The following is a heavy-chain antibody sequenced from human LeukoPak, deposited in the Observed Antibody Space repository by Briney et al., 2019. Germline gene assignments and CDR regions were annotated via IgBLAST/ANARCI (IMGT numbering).Heavy chain of an antibody. Sequence: SETLSLTCAVYGGSFSSYYWGWIRQPPGKGLEWIGSIYYSGSTYYNPSLKSRVTISVDTSKNQFSLKLRSVTAADTAVYYCARDRYSGYEPLFDYWGQGTLVTVSS. CDR2: IYYSGST. D-gene: IGHD5-12*01. CDR3: ARDRYSGYEPLFDY. V-gene: IGHV4-39*07. CDR1: GGSFSSYY. J-gene: IGHJ4*02.